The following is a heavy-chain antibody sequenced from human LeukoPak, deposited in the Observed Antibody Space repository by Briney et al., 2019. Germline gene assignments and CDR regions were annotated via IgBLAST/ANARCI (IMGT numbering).Heavy chain of an antibody. CDR1: GFTFSSYG. V-gene: IGHV3-30*18. D-gene: IGHD3-3*01. J-gene: IGHJ4*02. CDR2: ISYDGSNK. Sequence: GGSLRLSCAASGFTFSSYGMHWVRQAPGKGLEWVAVISYDGSNKYYADSVKGRFTISRDNSKNTLYLQMNSLRAEDMAVYYCAKIGNYDLDYWGQGTLVTVSS. CDR3: AKIGNYDLDY.